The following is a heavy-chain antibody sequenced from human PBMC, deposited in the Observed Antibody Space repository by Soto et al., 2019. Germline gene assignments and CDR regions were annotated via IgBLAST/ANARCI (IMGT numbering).Heavy chain of an antibody. CDR2: ISPFFGTT. D-gene: IGHD2-21*02. CDR1: GGGTLSNDS. J-gene: IGHJ4*02. Sequence: QVHLVQSGADGRKSGSSVSVSCTASGGGTLSNDSISWVRQAPGQGLEWLGRISPFFGTTDYSQSFQGRLTMTADASTGTVYMDLRSLKSDDTAVYYCAREVVTETTWGSFDSWGQGTLVTVSS. V-gene: IGHV1-69*01. CDR3: AREVVTETTWGSFDS.